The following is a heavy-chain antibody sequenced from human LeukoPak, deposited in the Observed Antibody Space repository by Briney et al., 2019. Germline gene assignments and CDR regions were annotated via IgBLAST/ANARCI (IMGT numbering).Heavy chain of an antibody. CDR2: ISSSSSTI. J-gene: IGHJ4*02. CDR3: ARDRYYYDSTVDY. V-gene: IGHV3-48*04. D-gene: IGHD3-22*01. CDR1: GFTFSSYS. Sequence: GGSLRLSCAASGFTFSSYSMNWVRQASGKGLEWVSYISSSSSTIYYADSVKGRFTISRDNAKNSLYLQMNSLRAEDTAVYYCARDRYYYDSTVDYWGQGTLVTVSS.